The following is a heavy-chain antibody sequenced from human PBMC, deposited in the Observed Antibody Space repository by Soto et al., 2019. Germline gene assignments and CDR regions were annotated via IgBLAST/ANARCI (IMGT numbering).Heavy chain of an antibody. V-gene: IGHV1-3*01. Sequence: GASVKVSCKASGYTFTSYAMHWVRQAPGQRLEWMGWINAGNGNTKYSQKFQGRVTITRDTSASTAYMELSSLRSEDTAVYYCARDRYCSGGSCYSSPGYGMDVWGQRTTVTVSS. D-gene: IGHD2-15*01. J-gene: IGHJ6*02. CDR3: ARDRYCSGGSCYSSPGYGMDV. CDR2: INAGNGNT. CDR1: GYTFTSYA.